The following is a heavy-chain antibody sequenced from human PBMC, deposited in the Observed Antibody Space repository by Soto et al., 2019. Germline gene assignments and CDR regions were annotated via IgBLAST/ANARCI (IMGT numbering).Heavy chain of an antibody. CDR1: GFIVSSNY. CDR3: ARSPWGGPFAY. V-gene: IGHV3-53*01. D-gene: IGHD7-27*01. Sequence: EVQLVESGGGLIQPGGSLRLSCTASGFIVSSNYMSWVRQAPGKGLEWVSVIYSGGSTYYGDSVKGRFTISRDNSKNTLYLQMNNLRAEDTAVYHCARSPWGGPFAYWGQGTLVTVSS. CDR2: IYSGGST. J-gene: IGHJ4*02.